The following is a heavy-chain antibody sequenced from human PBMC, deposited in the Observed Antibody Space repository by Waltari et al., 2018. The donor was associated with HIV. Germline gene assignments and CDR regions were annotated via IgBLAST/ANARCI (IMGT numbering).Heavy chain of an antibody. J-gene: IGHJ4*02. CDR1: GGSFRGHY. Sequence: QVQLHQWGAGLLKPSETLSLNCGVYGGSFRGHYWTWLRQPPGQGLEWIGEVNHSGSTNYNPSLKSRVTMSSDTSKTQFSLKLTSVTAADTAVYYCATGMSSGKSVDYWGQGTLVTVSS. CDR3: ATGMSSGKSVDY. D-gene: IGHD3-10*01. CDR2: VNHSGST. V-gene: IGHV4-34*01.